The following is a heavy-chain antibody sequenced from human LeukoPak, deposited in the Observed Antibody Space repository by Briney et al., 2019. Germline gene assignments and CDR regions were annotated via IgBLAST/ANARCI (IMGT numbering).Heavy chain of an antibody. CDR1: GGSISSSSYY. CDR3: PLSPSHYGMDV. D-gene: IGHD3-3*02. Sequence: SETLSLTCTVSGGSISSSSYYWGWIRQPPGKGLEWIGSIYYSGSTYYNPSLKSRVTISVDTSKNQFSLKLSSVTAADTAVYYCPLSPSHYGMDVWGQGTTVTVSS. J-gene: IGHJ6*02. CDR2: IYYSGST. V-gene: IGHV4-39*07.